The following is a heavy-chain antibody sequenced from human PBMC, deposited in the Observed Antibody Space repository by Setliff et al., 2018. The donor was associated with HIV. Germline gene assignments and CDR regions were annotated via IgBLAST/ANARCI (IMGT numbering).Heavy chain of an antibody. CDR1: GGSISSRSYY. J-gene: IGHJ3*02. D-gene: IGHD2-8*01. CDR3: ARPTTGVGGGAAFDI. V-gene: IGHV4-39*01. CDR2: ILSGGNT. Sequence: KASETLSLTCSVFGGSISSRSYYWGWIRQSPGQGLEWIGNILSGGNTYYNPSLKSRVSMSVDTSKNQFSLKLNSVTAADTAVYFCARPTTGVGGGAAFDIWGQGTMVTVSS.